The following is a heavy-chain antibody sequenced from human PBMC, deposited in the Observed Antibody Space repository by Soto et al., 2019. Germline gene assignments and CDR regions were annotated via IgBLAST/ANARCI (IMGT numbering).Heavy chain of an antibody. J-gene: IGHJ4*02. CDR1: GFSLSTSAVG. Sequence: QITLKESGPTLVKPTQTLTLTCTFSGFSLSTSAVGVGWIRQPPGKALEWLALIYWDDDKRYSPSLKSRLTTTKDTSKIPAALTMTNKDPVDTATYYCAHRLQDRKDCGGDCSKGYFDYWGQGTLVTVSS. D-gene: IGHD2-21*02. CDR3: AHRLQDRKDCGGDCSKGYFDY. CDR2: IYWDDDK. V-gene: IGHV2-5*02.